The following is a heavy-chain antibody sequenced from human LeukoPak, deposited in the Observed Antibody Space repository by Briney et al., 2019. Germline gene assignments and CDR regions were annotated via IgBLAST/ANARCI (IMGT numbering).Heavy chain of an antibody. CDR3: AADDGRGEYYFDY. J-gene: IGHJ4*02. Sequence: SVKVSCKASGFTFTSSAVQWVRQARGQRLEWIGWIVVGSGNTNYAQKFQERVTITRDMSTSTAYMELSSLRSEDTAVYYRAADDGRGEYYFDYWGQGTLVTVSS. D-gene: IGHD7-27*01. CDR2: IVVGSGNT. CDR1: GFTFTSSA. V-gene: IGHV1-58*01.